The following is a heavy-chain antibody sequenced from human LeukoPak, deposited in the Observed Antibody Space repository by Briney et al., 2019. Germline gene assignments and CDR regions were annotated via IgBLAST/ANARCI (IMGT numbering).Heavy chain of an antibody. CDR3: GKGREQFYYFMEV. J-gene: IGHJ6*03. D-gene: IGHD1/OR15-1a*01. CDR2: ISGSGGST. CDR1: GFTFSSYG. V-gene: IGHV3-23*01. Sequence: GGTLRLSCAASGFTFSSYGMSWVRQAPGKGLEWVSAISGSGGSTYYADSVKGRFTISRDNSKNTLYLQMNSLRAQDTAVYYCGKGREQFYYFMEVWGKGTTVTISS.